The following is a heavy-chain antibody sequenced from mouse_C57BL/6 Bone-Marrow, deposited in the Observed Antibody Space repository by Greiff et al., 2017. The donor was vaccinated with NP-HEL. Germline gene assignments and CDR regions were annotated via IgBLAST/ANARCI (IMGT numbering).Heavy chain of an antibody. D-gene: IGHD2-4*01. Sequence: EVQRVESGGDLVKPGGSLKLSCAASGFTFSSYGLSWVRPTPDKRLEWVATISTCGSYTYSTHSVKGRFTFSRDNAQNTLHLQMSSLKSEDTAWEYCASPYDYDVAWFAYWGQGTLVTVSA. J-gene: IGHJ3*01. CDR2: ISTCGSYT. CDR3: ASPYDYDVAWFAY. CDR1: GFTFSSYG. V-gene: IGHV5-6*01.